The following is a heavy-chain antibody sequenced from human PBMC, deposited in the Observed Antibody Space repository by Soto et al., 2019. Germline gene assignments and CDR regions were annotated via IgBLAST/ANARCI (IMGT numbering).Heavy chain of an antibody. J-gene: IGHJ6*02. Sequence: ASVKVSCKASGGTFSSYAISWVRQAPGQGLERMGWINPNSGGTNYAQKFQGRVTMTRDTSISTAYMELSRLRSDDTAVYYCARDSTVQGFYYYYYGMDVWGQGTTVTVSS. V-gene: IGHV1-2*02. CDR3: ARDSTVQGFYYYYYGMDV. CDR2: INPNSGGT. CDR1: GGTFSSYA. D-gene: IGHD4-17*01.